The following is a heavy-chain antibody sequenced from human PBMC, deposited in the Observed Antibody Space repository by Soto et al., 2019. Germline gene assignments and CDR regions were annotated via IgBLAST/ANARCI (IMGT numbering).Heavy chain of an antibody. Sequence: KPSETLSLTCTVSGGSISGYYWTWIRQPPGRGLAYIGDIFYTGSTNYNPSLESRVSISVEAAKNQFSLKLTSVTAADTAVYYCARVTTGYLDYWGQGTLVTVSS. CDR2: IFYTGST. CDR3: ARVTTGYLDY. CDR1: GGSISGYY. J-gene: IGHJ4*02. V-gene: IGHV4-59*01. D-gene: IGHD3-9*01.